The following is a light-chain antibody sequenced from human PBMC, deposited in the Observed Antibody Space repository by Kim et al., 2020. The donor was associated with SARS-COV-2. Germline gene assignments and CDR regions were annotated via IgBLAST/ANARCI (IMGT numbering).Light chain of an antibody. Sequence: NFMLTQPHSVSESPGKTVTISCTRSSGSIASNYVQWYQQRPGSAPTTVIYEDNQRPSGVPDRFSGSIDSSSNSASLTISGLKTEDEADYYCQSYDSSNRAPWVFGGGTKLTVL. CDR1: SGSIASNY. CDR3: QSYDSSNRAPWV. CDR2: EDN. V-gene: IGLV6-57*04. J-gene: IGLJ3*02.